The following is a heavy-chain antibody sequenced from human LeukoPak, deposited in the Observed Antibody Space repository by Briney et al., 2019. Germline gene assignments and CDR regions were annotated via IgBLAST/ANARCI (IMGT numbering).Heavy chain of an antibody. CDR3: ARESQLLYFDY. V-gene: IGHV3-30*16. Sequence: PGRSLRLSCAASGFTFSSYAMHWVRQAPGKGLEWVAVISYDGSNKYYADSVKGRFTISRDNSKNTLYLQMNSLRAEDMAVYYCARESQLLYFDYWGQGTLVTVSS. CDR1: GFTFSSYA. J-gene: IGHJ4*02. CDR2: ISYDGSNK. D-gene: IGHD2-2*01.